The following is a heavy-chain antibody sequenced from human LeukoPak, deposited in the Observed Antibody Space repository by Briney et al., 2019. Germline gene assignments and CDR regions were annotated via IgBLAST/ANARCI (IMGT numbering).Heavy chain of an antibody. CDR3: AREMERAGLYYYYYGMDV. D-gene: IGHD1-14*01. Sequence: ASVKVSCKASGYTFTSYGISWVRQAPGQGLEWMGWISAYNGNTNYAQKLQGRVTMTTDTSTSTAYMELRSLRSDDTAVYYSAREMERAGLYYYYYGMDVWGQGTTVTVSS. V-gene: IGHV1-18*01. CDR1: GYTFTSYG. CDR2: ISAYNGNT. J-gene: IGHJ6*02.